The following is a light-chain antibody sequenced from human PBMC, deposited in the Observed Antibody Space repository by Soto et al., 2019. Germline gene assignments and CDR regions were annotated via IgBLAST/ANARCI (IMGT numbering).Light chain of an antibody. CDR2: EVS. Sequence: DIVMTQTPLSLSVTPGQPASISCKSSQSLLHSDGKTYLYWYLQKPGQSPQLLMYEVSNRFSGVPDRFSGSGSGTDFTLKISRVEAEDVGVYYCMQCIQLTPTFGQGTKVDIK. CDR3: MQCIQLTPT. V-gene: IGKV2D-29*02. J-gene: IGKJ1*01. CDR1: QSLLHSDGKTY.